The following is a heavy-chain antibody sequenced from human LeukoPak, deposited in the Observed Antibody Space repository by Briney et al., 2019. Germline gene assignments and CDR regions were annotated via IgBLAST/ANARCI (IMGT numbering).Heavy chain of an antibody. CDR1: DYTFTNYG. CDR3: ARASAHWSDY. V-gene: IGHV1-18*01. CDR2: ISAYNGDT. Sequence: ASVKVSCKASDYTFTNYGISWVRQAPGQGLEWMGWISAYNGDTNYAQKFQGRLTLTTDTSTSTAYMELRSLRSDDTAIYYCARASAHWSDYWGQGTLVTVSS. J-gene: IGHJ4*02.